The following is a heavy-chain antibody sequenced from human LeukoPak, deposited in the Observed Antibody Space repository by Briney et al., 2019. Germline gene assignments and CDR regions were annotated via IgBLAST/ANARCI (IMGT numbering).Heavy chain of an antibody. V-gene: IGHV1-18*01. D-gene: IGHD3-22*01. CDR1: GGTFSSYA. J-gene: IGHJ4*02. CDR2: ISAYNGNT. CDR3: ARDPYDDGDSSGYPDY. Sequence: GASVKVSCKASGGTFSSYAISWVRQAPGQGLEWMGWISAYNGNTNYAQKLQGRVTMTTDTSTSTAYMELRSLRSDDTAVYYCARDPYDDGDSSGYPDYWGQGTLVTVSS.